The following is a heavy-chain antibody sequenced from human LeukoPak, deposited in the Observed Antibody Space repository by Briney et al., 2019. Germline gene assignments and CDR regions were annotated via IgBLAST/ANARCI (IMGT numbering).Heavy chain of an antibody. V-gene: IGHV1-2*02. CDR1: GYTFTGYY. D-gene: IGHD3-10*01. Sequence: ASVKVSCKASGYTFTGYYMHWVRQAPGQGLEWMGWINPNSGGTNYAQKFQGRVTMTRDTSISTVYMELSSLRSEDTAVYYCARDVRPMVRGVIDRGPSIDEDYWGQGTLVTVSS. J-gene: IGHJ4*02. CDR2: INPNSGGT. CDR3: ARDVRPMVRGVIDRGPSIDEDY.